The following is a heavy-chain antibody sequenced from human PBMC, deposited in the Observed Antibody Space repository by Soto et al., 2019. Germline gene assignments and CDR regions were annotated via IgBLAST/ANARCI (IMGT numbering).Heavy chain of an antibody. J-gene: IGHJ5*02. Sequence: ASVKVSCKASGYTFTSYDINWVRQATRQGLEWMGWMNPNSGNTGYAQKFQGRVTMTRNTSISTAYMELSSLRSEDTAVYYCARVGELRYKTGWFDPWGQGTLVTVSS. CDR2: MNPNSGNT. D-gene: IGHD3-9*01. CDR1: GYTFTSYD. V-gene: IGHV1-8*01. CDR3: ARVGELRYKTGWFDP.